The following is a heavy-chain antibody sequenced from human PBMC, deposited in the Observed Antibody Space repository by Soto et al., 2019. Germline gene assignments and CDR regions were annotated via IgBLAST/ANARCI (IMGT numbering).Heavy chain of an antibody. CDR3: AKNQGVELVPLATVDWFDP. V-gene: IGHV3-23*01. D-gene: IGHD1-26*01. CDR2: ISGSGFKK. CDR1: GFIFENFG. Sequence: PGGVLRLSCAASGFIFENFGMSWVRQAPGKGLEWISSISGSGFKKYYADSVKGRFTISRDNSKSTVYLELNNLSAEDTAVYHCAKNQGVELVPLATVDWFDPWGQGSVVTVSS. J-gene: IGHJ5*02.